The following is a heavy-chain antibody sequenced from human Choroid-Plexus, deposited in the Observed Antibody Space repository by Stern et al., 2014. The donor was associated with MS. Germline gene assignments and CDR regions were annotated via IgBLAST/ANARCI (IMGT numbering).Heavy chain of an antibody. CDR3: AKDRQYLTYFFDH. D-gene: IGHD2/OR15-2a*01. V-gene: IGHV3-30*18. CDR1: GFTFGSCA. CDR2: VSYDGSNK. J-gene: IGHJ5*02. Sequence: GELIESGGGVVQPGRPLRLSWVASGFTFGSCAMHWVRQAPGKGLEWVAGVSYDGSNKYYADSVKGRFTISRDNSQNTLYMQMSSLRPEDTAVYYCAKDRQYLTYFFDHWGQGSLVTVSS.